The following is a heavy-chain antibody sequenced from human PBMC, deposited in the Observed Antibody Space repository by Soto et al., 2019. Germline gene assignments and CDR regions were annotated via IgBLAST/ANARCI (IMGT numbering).Heavy chain of an antibody. Sequence: SETLSLTCSVSGGSVSSESYYWSWIRQTPGKGLEWIGNVENSGSTKYNPSLKSRVTISVDTSKNQFSLKLSSVTGADTAVYYCARERGDSHWIDPWGQGTLVTVSS. CDR1: GGSVSSESYY. CDR3: ARERGDSHWIDP. D-gene: IGHD2-21*01. V-gene: IGHV4-61*01. J-gene: IGHJ5*02. CDR2: VENSGST.